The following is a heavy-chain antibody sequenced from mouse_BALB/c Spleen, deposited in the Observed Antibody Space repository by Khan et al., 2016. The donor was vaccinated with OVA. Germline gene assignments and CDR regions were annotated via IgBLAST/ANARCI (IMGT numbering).Heavy chain of an antibody. CDR1: GYIFTDYN. CDR2: IYPGSDNT. CDR3: TREWAAWFPI. J-gene: IGHJ3*01. Sequence: QVQLKQSGAELARPGASVKLSCKASGYIFTDYNINWMRQRTGQGLEWIGEIYPGSDNTYYNERFKGKATLTVDKSSSTAYMHLSSLTSEDSAVYFCTREWAAWFPIWGQGTLVTVSA. V-gene: IGHV1-77*01.